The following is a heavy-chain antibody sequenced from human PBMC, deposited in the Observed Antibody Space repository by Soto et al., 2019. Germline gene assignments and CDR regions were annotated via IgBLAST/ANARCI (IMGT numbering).Heavy chain of an antibody. J-gene: IGHJ5*02. CDR3: ARDGHCSSTSCYTGWFDP. V-gene: IGHV4-39*07. D-gene: IGHD2-2*02. Sequence: KTSETLSLTCTVSGVSISLSSYYWAWIRRTPGKGLEWIGTVYYSGSTNYNPSLKSRVTISVDTSKNQFSLKLSSVTAADTAVYYCARDGHCSSTSCYTGWFDPWGQGTLVTVSS. CDR2: VYYSGST. CDR1: GVSISLSSYY.